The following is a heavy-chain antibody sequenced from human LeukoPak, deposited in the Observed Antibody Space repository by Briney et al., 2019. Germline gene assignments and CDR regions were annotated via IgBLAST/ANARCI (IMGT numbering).Heavy chain of an antibody. V-gene: IGHV1-8*01. D-gene: IGHD2-15*01. CDR2: MNPNSGNT. CDR3: ARGSLAGSASNYYYYGMDV. Sequence: GASVKVSCKASGYTFTSYDINWVRQATGQGLEWMGWMNPNSGNTGYAQKFQGRVTMTRNTSISTAYMELSSLRSEDTAVYYCARGSLAGSASNYYYYGMDVWGPRDHGHRLL. CDR1: GYTFTSYD. J-gene: IGHJ6*01.